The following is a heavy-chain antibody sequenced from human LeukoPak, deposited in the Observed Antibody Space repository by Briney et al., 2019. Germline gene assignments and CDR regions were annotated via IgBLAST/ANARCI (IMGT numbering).Heavy chain of an antibody. J-gene: IGHJ4*02. D-gene: IGHD6-19*01. Sequence: PSETLSLTCIVSGGSISSYSWNWIRQSPGKGLEWVGYISHSGTTSYNSSLKGRVTISVDTSKNQLSLKLTSVTAADTAVYYCARWDDSAWGFGNWGPGTLVTVSS. V-gene: IGHV4-59*08. CDR2: ISHSGTT. CDR3: ARWDDSAWGFGN. CDR1: GGSISSYS.